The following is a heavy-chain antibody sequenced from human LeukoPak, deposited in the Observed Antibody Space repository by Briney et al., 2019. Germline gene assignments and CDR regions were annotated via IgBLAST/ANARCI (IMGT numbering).Heavy chain of an antibody. CDR2: ISSSSSYI. CDR1: GFTFSSYS. Sequence: GGSLRLSCAASGFTFSSYSMNWVRPAPGKGLEWVSSISSSSSYIYYADSVKGRFTISRDNAKNSLYLQMNSLRAEDTAVYYCARGPLYCSSTSCFRFDYWGQGTLVTVSS. V-gene: IGHV3-21*01. D-gene: IGHD2-2*01. CDR3: ARGPLYCSSTSCFRFDY. J-gene: IGHJ4*02.